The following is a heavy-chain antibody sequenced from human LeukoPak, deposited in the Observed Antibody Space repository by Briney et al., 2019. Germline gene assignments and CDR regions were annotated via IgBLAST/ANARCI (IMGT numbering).Heavy chain of an antibody. Sequence: SGGSLRLSCAASGFTFSSYAVSWVRQAPGKGLEWVSAISGSGGSTYYADSVKGRFTISRDNSKNTLYLQMNSLRAEDTAVYYCAKLPSYYDILTDSFDYWGQGTLVTVSS. V-gene: IGHV3-23*01. D-gene: IGHD3-9*01. CDR3: AKLPSYYDILTDSFDY. CDR2: ISGSGGST. CDR1: GFTFSSYA. J-gene: IGHJ4*02.